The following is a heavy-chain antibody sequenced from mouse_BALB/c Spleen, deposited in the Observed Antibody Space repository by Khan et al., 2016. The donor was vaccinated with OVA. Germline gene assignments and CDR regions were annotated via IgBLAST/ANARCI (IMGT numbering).Heavy chain of an antibody. CDR3: ARGDYSSFAY. CDR1: GYSFTSYL. CDR2: FYPGNGDT. V-gene: IGHV1-5*01. Sequence: VQLKESGTVLARPGASVKMSCKASGYSFTSYLIHWVKQRPGQGLEWIGDFYPGNGDTNYNQKFKDKAKLTADTSAKTANMEHISLTNEDSAVYYCARGDYSSFAYWGQGTLVTVSA. D-gene: IGHD2-13*01. J-gene: IGHJ3*01.